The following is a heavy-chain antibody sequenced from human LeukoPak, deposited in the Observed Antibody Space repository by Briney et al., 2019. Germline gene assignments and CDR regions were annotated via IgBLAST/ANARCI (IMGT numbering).Heavy chain of an antibody. D-gene: IGHD1-7*01. CDR3: ARLMGTVTTYDY. J-gene: IGHJ4*02. CDR1: GFTFRNHW. V-gene: IGHV3-7*01. CDR2: ITPDGSGD. Sequence: GGSLRLSCAASGFTFRNHWMSWVRQAPGRGLEWVASITPDGSGDYYLDSVKGRFTISRDNAENSLFLQMSSLGAEDTAVSYCARLMGTVTTYDYWGQGTLVTVSS.